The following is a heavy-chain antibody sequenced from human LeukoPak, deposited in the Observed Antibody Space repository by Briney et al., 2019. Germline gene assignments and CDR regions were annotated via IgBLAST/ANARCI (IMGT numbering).Heavy chain of an antibody. CDR3: ARPDDYGGKPAAFDI. J-gene: IGHJ3*02. CDR2: IHPGDSDT. Sequence: PGESLKISCEASGYIFINYWIGWVRQVPGKGLDWMGLIHPGDSDTRYSPSFQGQVTISVDKSITTAYLQWSSLKASDTAMYYCARPDDYGGKPAAFDIWGQGTMVTVSS. D-gene: IGHD4-23*01. V-gene: IGHV5-51*01. CDR1: GYIFINYW.